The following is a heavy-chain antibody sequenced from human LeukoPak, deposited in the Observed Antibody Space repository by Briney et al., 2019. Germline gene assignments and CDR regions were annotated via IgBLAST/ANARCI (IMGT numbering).Heavy chain of an antibody. Sequence: ASVTVSCKASGYTFTGYYMHWVRQAPGHGLEWMGWINTNSGGTNYAQKFQGRVTMTRDTSISTAYMELSRLRSDDTAVYYCARDPALLYGDYGMDVWGQGTTVTVSS. CDR2: INTNSGGT. CDR1: GYTFTGYY. D-gene: IGHD4-17*01. V-gene: IGHV1-2*02. J-gene: IGHJ6*02. CDR3: ARDPALLYGDYGMDV.